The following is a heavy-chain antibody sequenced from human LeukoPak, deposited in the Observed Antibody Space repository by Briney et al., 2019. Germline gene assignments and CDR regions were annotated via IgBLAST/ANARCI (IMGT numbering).Heavy chain of an antibody. CDR3: ARGSWPTEAYYYYYMDV. CDR2: INPNSGGT. V-gene: IGHV1-2*02. CDR1: GYTFTGYY. Sequence: ASVKVSCKASGYTFTGYYMHWVRQAPGQGLEWMGWINPNSGGTNYAQKFQGRVTMTRDTSISTAYMELSRLRSDDTAVYYCARGSWPTEAYYYYYMDVWSKGTTVTVSS. J-gene: IGHJ6*03. D-gene: IGHD1-14*01.